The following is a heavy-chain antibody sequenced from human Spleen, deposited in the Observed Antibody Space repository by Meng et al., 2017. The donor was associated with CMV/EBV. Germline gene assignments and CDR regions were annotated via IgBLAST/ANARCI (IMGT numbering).Heavy chain of an antibody. CDR3: ARGGPGEYYSGMDV. V-gene: IGHV1-18*01. J-gene: IGHJ6*02. Sequence: ASVKVSCKASGYTFTSYGMSWVRQAPGQGLEWTGWISTYNGNRNYAQKFQGRVTMTTDTSTSTAYMELRSLRSDDTAVYYCARGGPGEYYSGMDVWGQGTTVTVSS. D-gene: IGHD3-16*01. CDR1: GYTFTSYG. CDR2: ISTYNGNR.